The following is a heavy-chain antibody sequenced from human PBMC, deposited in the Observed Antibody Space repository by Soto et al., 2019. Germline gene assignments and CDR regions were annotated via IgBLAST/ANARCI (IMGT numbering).Heavy chain of an antibody. CDR1: GGSISSYY. V-gene: IGHV4-59*01. D-gene: IGHD3-10*01. J-gene: IGHJ5*02. CDR3: ARGPLWFGELLSNWFDT. Sequence: SETLSLTCTVSGGSISSYYWSWIRQPPGKGLEWIGYIYYSGSTNYNPSLKSRVTISVDTSKNQFSLKLSSVTAADTAVYYCARGPLWFGELLSNWFDTWGQGTLVTVSS. CDR2: IYYSGST.